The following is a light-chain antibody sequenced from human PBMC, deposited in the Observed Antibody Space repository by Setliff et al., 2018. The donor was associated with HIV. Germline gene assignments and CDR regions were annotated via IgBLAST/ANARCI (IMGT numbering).Light chain of an antibody. V-gene: IGLV1-44*01. J-gene: IGLJ1*01. CDR2: SNN. CDR3: AAWDDSLNGYV. CDR1: SSNIGSNT. Sequence: QSALTQPPSISGIPGQRVTISCSGSSSNIGSNTVVWYQQLPGTAPKLLIYSNNQRPSGVPDRLFGSKSGTSASLAISGLQSGDEADYYCAAWDDSLNGYVFGTGTKVTVL.